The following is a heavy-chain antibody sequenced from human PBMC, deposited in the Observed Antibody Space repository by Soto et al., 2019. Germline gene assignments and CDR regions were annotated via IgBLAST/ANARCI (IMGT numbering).Heavy chain of an antibody. V-gene: IGHV1-69*13. Sequence: SVKVSCKASGGTFSSYAISWVRQAPGQGLEWMGGIIPIFGTANYAQKFQGRVTITADESTSTAYMELSSLRSEDTAVYYCARVWYYDSSGYLKYYFDYWGQGTLVTVSS. CDR2: IIPIFGTA. CDR3: ARVWYYDSSGYLKYYFDY. D-gene: IGHD3-22*01. CDR1: GGTFSSYA. J-gene: IGHJ4*02.